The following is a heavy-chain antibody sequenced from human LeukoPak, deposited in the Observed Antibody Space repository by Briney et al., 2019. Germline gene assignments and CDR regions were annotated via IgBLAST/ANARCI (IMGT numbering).Heavy chain of an antibody. J-gene: IGHJ4*02. CDR1: GGSISTYY. V-gene: IGHV4-59*01. D-gene: IGHD5/OR15-5a*01. CDR3: TRGRSYMSY. CDR2: IYYSGST. Sequence: SETLSLTCTVSGGSISTYYWSWIRQPPGKGPEWIGYIYYSGSTNYNPSLKSRVTISVDMSKSQFSLKVSSVTAADTAVYYCTRGRSYMSYWGQGTLVTVSS.